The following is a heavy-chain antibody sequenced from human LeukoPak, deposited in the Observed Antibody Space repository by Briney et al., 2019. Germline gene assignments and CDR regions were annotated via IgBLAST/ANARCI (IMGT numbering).Heavy chain of an antibody. CDR1: GGSMRSYY. Sequence: SETLSLTCTVSGGSMRSYYWSWIRQPPGKALEWIGYIYYSGDTNYNPSLKSRVTISVDTSKNQFSLKLSSVTAADTAVYYCARGERVLEWSPDYYYYGMDVWGQGTTVTVSS. D-gene: IGHD3-3*01. J-gene: IGHJ6*02. CDR3: ARGERVLEWSPDYYYYGMDV. CDR2: IYYSGDT. V-gene: IGHV4-59*12.